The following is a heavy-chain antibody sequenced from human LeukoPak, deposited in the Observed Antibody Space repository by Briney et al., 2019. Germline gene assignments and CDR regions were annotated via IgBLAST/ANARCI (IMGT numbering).Heavy chain of an antibody. Sequence: PGGSLRLSCAASGFTFSSYAMSWVRQAPGKGLEWVSSISSSSSYIYYADSVKGRFTISRDNAKNSLYLQMNSLRAEDTAVYYCAKLGMYSSKVAGGMDVWGQGTTVTVSS. J-gene: IGHJ6*02. D-gene: IGHD6-13*01. V-gene: IGHV3-21*01. CDR3: AKLGMYSSKVAGGMDV. CDR2: ISSSSSYI. CDR1: GFTFSSYA.